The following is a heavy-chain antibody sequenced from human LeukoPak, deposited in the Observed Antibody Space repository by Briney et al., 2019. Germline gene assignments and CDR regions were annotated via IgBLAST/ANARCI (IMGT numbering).Heavy chain of an antibody. CDR2: IYYSGST. Sequence: SETLSLTCTVSGGSVSSSSFYWGWIRQPPGKGLEWIGSIYYSGSTYYNPSLKSRVTISVDTSKNQFSLKLSSVTAADTAVYYCARDPGGGSGTYNWFDPWGQGTLVTVSS. CDR3: ARDPGGGSGTYNWFDP. J-gene: IGHJ5*02. D-gene: IGHD2-15*01. CDR1: GGSVSSSSFY. V-gene: IGHV4-39*07.